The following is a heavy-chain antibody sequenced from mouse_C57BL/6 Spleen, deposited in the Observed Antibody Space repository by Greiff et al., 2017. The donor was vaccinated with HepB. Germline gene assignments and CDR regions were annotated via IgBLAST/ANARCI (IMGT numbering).Heavy chain of an antibody. CDR3: ARSPELGRYFDY. Sequence: VKLQESGPELVKPGASVKISCKASGYAFSSSWMNWVKQRPGKGLEWIGRIYPGDGDTNYNGKFKGKATLTADKSSSTAYMQLSSLTSEDSAVYFCARSPELGRYFDYWGQGTTLTVSS. CDR2: IYPGDGDT. CDR1: GYAFSSSW. J-gene: IGHJ2*01. D-gene: IGHD4-1*01. V-gene: IGHV1-82*01.